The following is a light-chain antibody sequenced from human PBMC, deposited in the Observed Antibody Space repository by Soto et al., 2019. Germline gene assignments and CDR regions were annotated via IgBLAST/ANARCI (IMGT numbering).Light chain of an antibody. V-gene: IGLV2-14*01. CDR2: EVN. Sequence: QSALTQPASLSGSPGQSITISCTGTSSDIGAYDYVSWFQQHPGKAPKLMISEVNNRPSGVSNRFSGSKSGNTAYLTISGLQVEDEAEYFCFSLTTTSTHVFRTGTKVTVL. CDR3: FSLTTTSTHV. J-gene: IGLJ1*01. CDR1: SSDIGAYDY.